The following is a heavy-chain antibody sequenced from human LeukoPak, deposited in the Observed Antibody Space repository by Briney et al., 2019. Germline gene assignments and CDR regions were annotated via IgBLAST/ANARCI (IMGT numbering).Heavy chain of an antibody. V-gene: IGHV3-21*01. J-gene: IGHJ4*02. CDR3: ARDSKRWKTYYYESGNYYFDY. Sequence: GGSLRLSCAASGFTFSRYSMNWVRQAPGKGPEWVASIGTSDKYIYYADSVKGRFTISRDNAKDSPYLQMNNLRAEDTAVYYCARDSKRWKTYYYESGNYYFDYWGQGTLVTVSS. CDR1: GFTFSRYS. D-gene: IGHD3-10*01. CDR2: IGTSDKYI.